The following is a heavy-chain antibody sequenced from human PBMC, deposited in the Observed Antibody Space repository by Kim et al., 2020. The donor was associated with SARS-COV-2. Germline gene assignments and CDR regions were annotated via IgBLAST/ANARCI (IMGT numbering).Heavy chain of an antibody. J-gene: IGHJ6*02. V-gene: IGHV3-74*01. CDR2: SDP. D-gene: IGHD1-7*01. CDR3: ARGNYHGMDV. Sequence: SDPTYADSGKGRFSISRNNAKNTFCLQMNSLRVEDTAVYYCARGNYHGMDVWGQGTTVIVSS.